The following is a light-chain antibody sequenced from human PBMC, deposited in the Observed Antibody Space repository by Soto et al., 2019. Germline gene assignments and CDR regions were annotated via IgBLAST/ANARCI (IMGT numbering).Light chain of an antibody. CDR3: QQRSNWAIT. J-gene: IGKJ5*01. Sequence: EIVLTQSPATLSVSPGEGVTLSCRANQGIGDTLAWYQHKPGQTPRLLIYDTSNRATGIPARFSGSGSGTDFTLTISSLEPEDFAVYYCQQRSNWAITFGQGTRLEIK. CDR2: DTS. CDR1: QGIGDT. V-gene: IGKV3D-11*01.